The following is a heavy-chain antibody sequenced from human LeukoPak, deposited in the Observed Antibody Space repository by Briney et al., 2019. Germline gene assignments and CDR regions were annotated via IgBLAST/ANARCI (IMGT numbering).Heavy chain of an antibody. J-gene: IGHJ4*02. Sequence: ASVKVSCKASGGTFSSYAISWVRQAPGQGLEWMGGIIPIFGTANYAQKFQGRVTITTDESTSTAYMELSSLRSEDTAVYYCARGRNIVATIPLWYWGQGTLVTVSS. CDR2: IIPIFGTA. CDR1: GGTFSSYA. D-gene: IGHD5-12*01. V-gene: IGHV1-69*05. CDR3: ARGRNIVATIPLWY.